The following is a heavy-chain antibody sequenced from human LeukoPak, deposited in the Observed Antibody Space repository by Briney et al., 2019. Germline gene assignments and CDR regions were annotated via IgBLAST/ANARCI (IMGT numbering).Heavy chain of an antibody. CDR2: VIGSGGST. CDR3: AKELSTAMANTGY. J-gene: IGHJ4*02. D-gene: IGHD5-18*01. CDR1: GFTFSSYS. Sequence: GGSPRLSCAASGFTFSSYSMSWVRQAPGKGLEWVSSVIGSGGSTYYADSVKGRFTISRDNSKNTLYLQMNSLRAEDTAVYYCAKELSTAMANTGYWGQGTLVTVSS. V-gene: IGHV3-23*01.